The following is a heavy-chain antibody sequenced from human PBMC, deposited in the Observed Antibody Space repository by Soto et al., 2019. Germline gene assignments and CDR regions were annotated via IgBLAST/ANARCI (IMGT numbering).Heavy chain of an antibody. V-gene: IGHV3-30*18. J-gene: IGHJ5*02. CDR3: AKAWGCSSTSCYDFGGWFDP. CDR2: ISYDGSNK. D-gene: IGHD2-2*01. Sequence: ESGGGVVQPGRSLRLSCAASGFTFSRYGMHWVRQAPGKGLEWVAVISYDGSNKYYADSVKGRFTISRDNSKNTLYLQMNSLRAEDTAVYYCAKAWGCSSTSCYDFGGWFDPWGQGTLVTVSS. CDR1: GFTFSRYG.